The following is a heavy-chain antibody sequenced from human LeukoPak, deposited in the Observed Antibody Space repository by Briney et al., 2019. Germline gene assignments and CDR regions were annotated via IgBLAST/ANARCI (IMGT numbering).Heavy chain of an antibody. CDR2: IYYSGST. J-gene: IGHJ5*02. CDR3: ASSPGYSYGYWFDP. V-gene: IGHV4-59*08. CDR1: GGSISSYY. D-gene: IGHD5-18*01. Sequence: TLSLTCTVSGGSISSYYWSWIRQPPGEGPGWVGYIYYSGSTNYNPSLKSRVTISVDTSKNQFSLKLSSVTAADTAVYYCASSPGYSYGYWFDPWGQGTLGTVSS.